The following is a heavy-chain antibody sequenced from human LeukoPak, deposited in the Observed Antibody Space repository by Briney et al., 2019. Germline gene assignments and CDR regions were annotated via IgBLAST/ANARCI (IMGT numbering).Heavy chain of an antibody. CDR1: GGSISSYY. Sequence: SETLSLTXTVSGGSISSYYWSWIRQPPGKGLEWIGYIYYSGSTNYNPSLKSRVTISVDTSKNQFSLKLSSVTAADTAVYYCARDSSGYYSFWGQGTLVTVSS. CDR2: IYYSGST. CDR3: ARDSSGYYSF. J-gene: IGHJ4*02. D-gene: IGHD3-22*01. V-gene: IGHV4-59*01.